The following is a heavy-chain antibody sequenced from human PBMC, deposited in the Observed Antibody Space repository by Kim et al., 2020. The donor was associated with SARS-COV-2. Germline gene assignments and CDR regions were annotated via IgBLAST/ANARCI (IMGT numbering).Heavy chain of an antibody. CDR2: ISSSGGST. CDR3: AKALGLCSCSGSTCYDFLGA. CDR1: GFTFSNYA. Sequence: GGSLRLSCAASGFTFSNYAMNWVRQAPGKGLEWVSAISSSGGSTYYADSVKGRFTISRDNSKNTLYLQMNSLRAEDTAIYYCAKALGLCSCSGSTCYDFLGAWGAGATVTVSS. J-gene: IGHJ6*04. D-gene: IGHD2-2*01. V-gene: IGHV3-23*01.